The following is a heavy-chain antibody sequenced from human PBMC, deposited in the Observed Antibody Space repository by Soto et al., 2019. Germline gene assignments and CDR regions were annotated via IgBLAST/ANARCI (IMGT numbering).Heavy chain of an antibody. J-gene: IGHJ1*01. D-gene: IGHD3-16*01. CDR2: IDGGNGNT. Sequence: QVKLVQSGAEVKKPGASVKVSCKASGYTFTNHAMHWVRQAPGQGLEWMGWIDGGNGNTKYSQKFQGRVTITRDTFASKAYMELSSLRSEDTALYSCATGILTSEGRYFQHWGQGTLVTVSS. CDR3: ATGILTSEGRYFQH. V-gene: IGHV1-3*01. CDR1: GYTFTNHA.